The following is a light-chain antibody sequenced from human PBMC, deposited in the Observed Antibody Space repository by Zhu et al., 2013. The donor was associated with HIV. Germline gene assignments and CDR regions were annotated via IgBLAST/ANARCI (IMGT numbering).Light chain of an antibody. CDR3: QQHNSYPLT. CDR1: QSITNW. V-gene: IGKV1-5*03. Sequence: DIQMTQSPSTLSASVGDRVTITCRASQSITNWLAWYQQKPGKAPKLPIYKASTLESGVPSRFSGSGSGTEFTLTISSLQPDDFATYYCQQHNSYPLTFGGGTKVEIK. CDR2: KAS. J-gene: IGKJ4*01.